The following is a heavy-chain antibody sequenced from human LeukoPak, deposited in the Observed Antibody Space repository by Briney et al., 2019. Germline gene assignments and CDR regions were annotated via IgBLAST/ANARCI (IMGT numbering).Heavy chain of an antibody. J-gene: IGHJ5*02. CDR2: IKQDGSEK. CDR1: GFRFSTYW. D-gene: IGHD3-3*01. Sequence: GGSLRLSCAAAGFRFSTYWMSWVRQAPGKGLEWVANIKQDGSEKYYVDSVKDRFTISRDNDKNSLYLQMNSLRAEDTAVYYCARRGYYEFWSGYLQRFEGWFDPWGQGTLVTVSS. V-gene: IGHV3-7*01. CDR3: ARRGYYEFWSGYLQRFEGWFDP.